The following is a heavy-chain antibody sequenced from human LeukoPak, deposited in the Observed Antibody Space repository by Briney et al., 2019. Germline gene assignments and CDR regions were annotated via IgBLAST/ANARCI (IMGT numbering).Heavy chain of an antibody. CDR2: ISDSGSGT. D-gene: IGHD3-22*01. V-gene: IGHV3-23*01. J-gene: IGHJ3*02. CDR1: GFTFSSYA. Sequence: GGSLRLSCPASGFTFSSYAMSWVRQAPGKGLEWVSSISDSGSGTYYADSVKGRFTISRDNSKNTLYLQMNSLRAEDSAVYYCAKRTDTSGNRGGALDIWGQGTMVAVSS. CDR3: AKRTDTSGNRGGALDI.